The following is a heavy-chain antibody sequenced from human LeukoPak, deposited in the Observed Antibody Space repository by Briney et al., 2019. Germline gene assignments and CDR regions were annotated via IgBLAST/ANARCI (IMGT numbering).Heavy chain of an antibody. Sequence: GGSLRLSCAASGFSVSSYGMHWVRQAPGKGLEWVAFLRNDGTNKYYADSEKGRFTISRDNSKNTLYLQMNSLRAEDTAVYYCAKDTSIGRYCTNGVCSPFDYWGQGTLVTVSS. CDR2: LRNDGTNK. V-gene: IGHV3-30*02. CDR1: GFSVSSYG. J-gene: IGHJ4*02. D-gene: IGHD2-8*01. CDR3: AKDTSIGRYCTNGVCSPFDY.